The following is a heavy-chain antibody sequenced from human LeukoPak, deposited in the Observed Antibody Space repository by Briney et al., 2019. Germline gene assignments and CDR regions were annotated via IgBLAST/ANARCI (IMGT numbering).Heavy chain of an antibody. V-gene: IGHV1-18*01. Sequence: ASVKVSCKASGYTFTSYGISWVRQAPGQGLEWMGWISAYNGNTNYAQKLQGRVTMTTDTSTSTAYTELRSLRSDDTAVYYCARDNEWEHLADYWGQGTLVTVSS. CDR3: ARDNEWEHLADY. CDR1: GYTFTSYG. J-gene: IGHJ4*02. CDR2: ISAYNGNT. D-gene: IGHD1-26*01.